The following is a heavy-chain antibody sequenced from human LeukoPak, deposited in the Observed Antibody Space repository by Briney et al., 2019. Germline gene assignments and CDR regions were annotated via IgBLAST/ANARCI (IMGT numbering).Heavy chain of an antibody. V-gene: IGHV3-33*03. J-gene: IGHJ5*02. D-gene: IGHD5-24*01. CDR1: GFTFSGHG. CDR3: GRWGAVAGLDL. CDR2: IGYDGRIA. Sequence: GRSLRLSCAASGFTFSGHGMHWVRLAPGKGLEWVALIGYDGRIAYYADSVKGRFTISRDNAKSSLSLQMSSLRVEDTAIYYCGRWGAVAGLDLWGQGTLVTVSS.